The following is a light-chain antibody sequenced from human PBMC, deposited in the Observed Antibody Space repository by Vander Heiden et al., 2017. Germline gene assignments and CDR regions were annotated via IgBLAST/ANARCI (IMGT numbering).Light chain of an antibody. V-gene: IGLV1-47*02. J-gene: IGLJ2*01. Sequence: SVLPQPPSASGAPGQGVTISCSGSNSNIGNNFVFWYQQPPETAPKLRIFINNRRPSEVPDRFSGSRSGSSASLTISVLRSEDEADYYCAAWDDSIDRLVFGRGTKLTVL. CDR1: NSNIGNNF. CDR3: AAWDDSIDRLV. CDR2: INN.